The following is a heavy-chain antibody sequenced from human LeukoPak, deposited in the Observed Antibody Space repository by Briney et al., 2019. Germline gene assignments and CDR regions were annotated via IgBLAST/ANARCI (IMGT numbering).Heavy chain of an antibody. Sequence: SETLSLTCTVSGGSISSYYWSWIRQPPGKGLEWIGYIYYSGSTNYNPSLKSRVTISVDTSKNQFSLKLSSVTAADTAVYYCARNHCSGGSCYGYDAFDIWGQGTMVTVSS. CDR3: ARNHCSGGSCYGYDAFDI. J-gene: IGHJ3*02. CDR1: GGSISSYY. CDR2: IYYSGST. V-gene: IGHV4-59*01. D-gene: IGHD2-15*01.